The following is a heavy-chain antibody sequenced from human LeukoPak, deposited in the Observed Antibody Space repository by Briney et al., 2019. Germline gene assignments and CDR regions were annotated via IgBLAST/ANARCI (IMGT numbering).Heavy chain of an antibody. CDR1: GASITTSY. CDR2: LYYSGTT. Sequence: SETLSLTCTVSGASITTSYWSWIRQPPGKGLEWIGYLYYSGTTNYNPSLKGRVSISPDTSKNQFSLKLSSVTAADTAVYYCASINLAAAGEIDYWGQGTLVTVSS. D-gene: IGHD6-13*01. J-gene: IGHJ4*02. CDR3: ASINLAAAGEIDY. V-gene: IGHV4-59*12.